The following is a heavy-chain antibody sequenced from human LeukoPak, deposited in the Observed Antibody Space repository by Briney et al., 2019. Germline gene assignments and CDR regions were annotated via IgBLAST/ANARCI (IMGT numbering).Heavy chain of an antibody. Sequence: ASVKVSCKASGYTFTGYYMHWVRQAPGQGVEWMGWINPNSGGTNYAQKFQGRVTMTRDTSISTAYMELSRLRSDDTAVYYCARRRVAATSDFDYWGQGTLVTVSS. J-gene: IGHJ4*02. CDR2: INPNSGGT. V-gene: IGHV1-2*02. CDR3: ARRRVAATSDFDY. D-gene: IGHD2-15*01. CDR1: GYTFTGYY.